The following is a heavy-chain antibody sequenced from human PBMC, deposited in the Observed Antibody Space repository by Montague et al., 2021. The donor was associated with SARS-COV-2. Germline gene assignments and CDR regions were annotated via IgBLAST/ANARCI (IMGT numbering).Heavy chain of an antibody. D-gene: IGHD1-26*01. V-gene: IGHV2-5*02. J-gene: IGHJ3*02. CDR2: IYWDDDK. CDR1: GFSLSTSGVG. Sequence: PALVKPTQTLTLTRTFSGFSLSTSGVGVGWIRQPPGKALEWLALIYWDDDKRCSPSLKSRLTITKDTSKNQVVLTMTNMDPVDTATYYCAHRRGLLLSDAFDIWGQGTMVTVSS. CDR3: AHRRGLLLSDAFDI.